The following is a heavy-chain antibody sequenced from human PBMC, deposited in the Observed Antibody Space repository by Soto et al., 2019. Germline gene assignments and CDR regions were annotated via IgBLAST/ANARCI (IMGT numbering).Heavy chain of an antibody. V-gene: IGHV3-53*01. Sequence: GGSLRLSCAASGFTVSSKYMSWVRQAPGKGLEWVSVIYSGGSTYYADSVKGRFTISRDNSKNTLYLQMNSLRAEDTAVYYCAGNLGYCSSTSCYYGMDVWGQGTTVTVSS. D-gene: IGHD2-2*01. J-gene: IGHJ6*02. CDR3: AGNLGYCSSTSCYYGMDV. CDR1: GFTVSSKY. CDR2: IYSGGST.